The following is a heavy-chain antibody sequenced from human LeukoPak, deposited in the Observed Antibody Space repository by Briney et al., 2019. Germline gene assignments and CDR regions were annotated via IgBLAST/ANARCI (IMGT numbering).Heavy chain of an antibody. CDR3: ARQAAAGRNIDY. CDR1: GYTFTSYY. V-gene: IGHV1-46*01. Sequence: ASVKVSCKASGYTFTSYYMHWVRQAPGQGLEWMGIINPNAGTTSYAQKFQGRVTITADESTSTAYMELSSLRSEDTAVYYCARQAAAGRNIDYWGQGTLVTVSS. CDR2: INPNAGTT. D-gene: IGHD6-13*01. J-gene: IGHJ4*02.